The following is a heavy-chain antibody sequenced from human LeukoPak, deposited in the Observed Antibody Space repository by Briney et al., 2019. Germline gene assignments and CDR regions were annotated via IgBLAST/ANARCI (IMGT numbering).Heavy chain of an antibody. V-gene: IGHV4-31*03. J-gene: IGHJ4*02. CDR1: GGSISSGGYS. D-gene: IGHD3-22*01. CDR2: IYYSEST. CDR3: ARGGDYYDSSGYDY. Sequence: SETLSLTCTVSGGSISSGGYSWSWIRQRPGKGLEWIGYIYYSESTYYNPSLKSRVTISVDTSKNQFSLKLSSVTAADTAVYYCARGGDYYDSSGYDYWGQGTLVTVSS.